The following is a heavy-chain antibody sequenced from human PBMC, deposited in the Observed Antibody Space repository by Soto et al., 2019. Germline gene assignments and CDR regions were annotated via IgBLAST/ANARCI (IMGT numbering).Heavy chain of an antibody. D-gene: IGHD3-22*01. CDR3: AKSVLSAMIVDV. J-gene: IGHJ6*02. V-gene: IGHV3-23*01. CDR2: ISGSGGST. Sequence: GGSLRLSCAASGFTFSSYAMSWVRQAPGKGLEWVSAISGSGGSTYSADSVKGRFTISRDNSKNTLYLQMNSLRAEDTAVYSCAKSVLSAMIVDVWGQGTTVTVSS. CDR1: GFTFSSYA.